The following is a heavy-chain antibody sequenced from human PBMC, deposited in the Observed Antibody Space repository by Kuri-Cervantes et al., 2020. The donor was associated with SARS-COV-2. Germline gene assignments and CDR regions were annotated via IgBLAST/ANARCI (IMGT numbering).Heavy chain of an antibody. CDR2: TSSGSTYI. CDR1: GFTFSSHS. CDR3: ARAGGSGGTSNYYYYMDV. D-gene: IGHD2-15*01. J-gene: IGHJ6*03. Sequence: GGSLRLSCAASGFTFSSHSMNWVRQAPGKGLEWVSCTSSGSTYIYYVDSVKGRFTISRDNAKNSLYLQMNSLRAEDTAVYYCARAGGSGGTSNYYYYMDVWGKGTRSPSP. V-gene: IGHV3-21*01.